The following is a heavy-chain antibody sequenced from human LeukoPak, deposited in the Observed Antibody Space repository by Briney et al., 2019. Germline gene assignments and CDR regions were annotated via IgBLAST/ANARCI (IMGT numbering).Heavy chain of an antibody. CDR2: IYYSGST. V-gene: IGHV4-39*01. CDR3: ARMAAVPPSYYFDY. D-gene: IGHD5-24*01. Sequence: SETLSLTCTVSGGSISSSNHYWGWIRQPPGKGLEWIGHIYYSGSTYHNPSLKSRVAISVGTSRNQFSLKRRSVTVADKAVYYCARMAAVPPSYYFDYWGQGTLVAVSS. J-gene: IGHJ4*02. CDR1: GGSISSSNHY.